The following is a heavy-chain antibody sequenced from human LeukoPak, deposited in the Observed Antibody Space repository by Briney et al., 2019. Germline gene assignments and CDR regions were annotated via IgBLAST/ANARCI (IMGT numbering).Heavy chain of an antibody. Sequence: SETLSLTCAVHGYSLTNHYWIWIRQPPGRGLEWIAEVLHTGSPNCNPSFKSRVTVSVDTSKNQFFLNLTSVTAADTAVYYCARGPAAVHPWGRGILVTVSS. D-gene: IGHD6-13*01. J-gene: IGHJ5*02. CDR3: ARGPAAVHP. V-gene: IGHV4-34*12. CDR1: GYSLTNHY. CDR2: VLHTGSP.